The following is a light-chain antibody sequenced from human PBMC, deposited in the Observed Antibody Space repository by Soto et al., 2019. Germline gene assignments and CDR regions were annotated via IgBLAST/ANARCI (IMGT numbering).Light chain of an antibody. CDR2: EGS. Sequence: QSALTQPASVSGSPGQSITISCTGTSSDVGKYNLVSWYQEHPGKAPKLMIYEGSKRPSGVSNRFSGSKSGNTASLTISGLQAEDEAHYYCCSYAGSNTWVFGGGTKLTVL. J-gene: IGLJ3*02. V-gene: IGLV2-23*01. CDR1: SSDVGKYNL. CDR3: CSYAGSNTWV.